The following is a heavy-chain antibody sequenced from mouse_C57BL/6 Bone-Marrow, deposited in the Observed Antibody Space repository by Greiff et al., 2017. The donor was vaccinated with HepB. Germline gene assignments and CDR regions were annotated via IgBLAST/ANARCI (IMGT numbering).Heavy chain of an antibody. CDR1: GYTFTSYW. J-gene: IGHJ3*01. Sequence: QVQLQQPGAELVKPGASVKLSCKASGYTFTSYWMHWVKQRPGRGLEWIGRIYPNSGGTKYNEKFKSKATLTVDKSSSTAYMQLSSLTSEDSADYYWRRRLNYDSSYHFADWGQGTMVTVS. V-gene: IGHV1-72*01. D-gene: IGHD1-1*01. CDR2: IYPNSGGT. CDR3: RRRLNYDSSYHFAD.